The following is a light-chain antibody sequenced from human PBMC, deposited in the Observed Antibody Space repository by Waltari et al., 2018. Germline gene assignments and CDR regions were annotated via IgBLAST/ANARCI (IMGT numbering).Light chain of an antibody. V-gene: IGLV1-47*01. Sequence: QSVLTQPPAASGTPGQRVTISCAGSTSNIGTNYVNWYQKFPGAAPKLLIYRINQRPSGAHDGFSGCKSGTSASLVISGRRSEDEADYFCAGWDDNLSVVFGGGTKLTVL. J-gene: IGLJ2*01. CDR3: AGWDDNLSVV. CDR1: TSNIGTNY. CDR2: RIN.